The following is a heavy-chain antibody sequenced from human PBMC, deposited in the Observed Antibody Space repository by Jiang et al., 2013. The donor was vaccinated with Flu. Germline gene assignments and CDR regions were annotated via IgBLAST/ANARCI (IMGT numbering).Heavy chain of an antibody. D-gene: IGHD3-22*01. CDR2: IKSSGGRT. V-gene: IGHV3-23*01. CDR3: AKMTYFYDSSGSFDS. Sequence: QLLESGGGLVQPGGSLRLSCAASGFTFRSYDMSWVRQAPGKGLEWVPLIKSSGGRTTYADSVKGRLTISRDNSKSTLYLHINSLRAEDTAVYYCAKMTYFYDSSGSFDSWGQGS. CDR1: GFTFRSYD. J-gene: IGHJ4*02.